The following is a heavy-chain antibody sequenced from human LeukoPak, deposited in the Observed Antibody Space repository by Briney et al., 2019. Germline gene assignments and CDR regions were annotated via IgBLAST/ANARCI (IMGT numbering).Heavy chain of an antibody. V-gene: IGHV1-46*01. CDR1: GYTFTSYY. CDR2: INPSGGST. J-gene: IGHJ3*02. Sequence: ASVKVSCKASGYTFTSYYMHWVRQAPGQGLEWMGIINPSGGSTSYAQKFQGRVTMTRDMFTSTVYMELGSLRSEDTAVYYCARDSTSGYYYGDAFDIWGQGTMVTVSS. D-gene: IGHD3-22*01. CDR3: ARDSTSGYYYGDAFDI.